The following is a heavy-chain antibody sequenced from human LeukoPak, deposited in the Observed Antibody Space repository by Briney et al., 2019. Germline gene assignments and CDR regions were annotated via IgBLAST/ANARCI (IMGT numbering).Heavy chain of an antibody. Sequence: PGGSLRLSCAASGFTFSSYSMNWVRQAPGKGLEWVSSISSSSSYIYYADSVKGRFTISRDDSKNTLYLQMNSPRAEDTAVYYCARGGYYDILTRVFDYWGQGTLVTVSS. CDR1: GFTFSSYS. V-gene: IGHV3-21*01. D-gene: IGHD3-9*01. J-gene: IGHJ4*02. CDR3: ARGGYYDILTRVFDY. CDR2: ISSSSSYI.